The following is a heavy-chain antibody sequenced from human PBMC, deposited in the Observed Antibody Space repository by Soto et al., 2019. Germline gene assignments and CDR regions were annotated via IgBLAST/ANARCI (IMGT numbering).Heavy chain of an antibody. CDR1: GGTFSSYA. Sequence: GASVKVSCKASGGTFSSYAISWLRQSPGQGLEWMGGIIPIFGTANYAQKFQGRVTITADESTSTAYMELSSLRSEDTAVYYCARDKDGSGSHTPLDYYYYGMDVWGQGTTVTV. D-gene: IGHD3-10*01. V-gene: IGHV1-69*13. CDR3: ARDKDGSGSHTPLDYYYYGMDV. J-gene: IGHJ6*02. CDR2: IIPIFGTA.